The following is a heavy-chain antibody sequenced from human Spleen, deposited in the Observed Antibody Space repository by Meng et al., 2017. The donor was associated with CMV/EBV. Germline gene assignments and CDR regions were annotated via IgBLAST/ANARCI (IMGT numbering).Heavy chain of an antibody. CDR2: ISDNGGAI. Sequence: GESLKISCTFSGLTFSTYSMNWVHQSPWSGLEWLSYISDNGGAIHYADSVKGRFTISRDDAKKSVYLQLNSLRVEDTAVYYCTPLRSTLADLLNKYWGQGALVTVSS. V-gene: IGHV3-48*04. J-gene: IGHJ4*02. CDR1: GLTFSTYS. D-gene: IGHD2-15*01. CDR3: TPLRSTLADLLNKY.